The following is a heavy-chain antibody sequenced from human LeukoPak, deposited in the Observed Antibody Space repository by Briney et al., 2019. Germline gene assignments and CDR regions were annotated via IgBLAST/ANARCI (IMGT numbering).Heavy chain of an antibody. V-gene: IGHV1-69*13. CDR1: GGTFSSYA. Sequence: GALVKVSCKASGGTFSSYAISWVRQAPGQGLEWMGGIIPIFGTANYAQKFQGRVTITADESTSTAYMELSSLRSEDTAVYYCARDPEPYYYDSSGKSWGQGTLVTVSS. CDR3: ARDPEPYYYDSSGKS. J-gene: IGHJ4*02. CDR2: IIPIFGTA. D-gene: IGHD3-22*01.